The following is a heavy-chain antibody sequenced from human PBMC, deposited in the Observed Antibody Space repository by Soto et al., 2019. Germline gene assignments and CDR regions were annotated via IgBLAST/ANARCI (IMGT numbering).Heavy chain of an antibody. CDR2: ISGTGGTT. D-gene: IGHD2-15*01. CDR3: ARDGGSADIDFDY. CDR1: GFTFSSYA. V-gene: IGHV3-23*01. J-gene: IGHJ4*01. Sequence: GGSLRLSCAASGFTFSSYAMSWVRQAPGKGLEWVSTISGTGGTTYYADSVKGRFTISRDNAKNTVYLQMNSLRAEDTAMYYCARDGGSADIDFDYWGHGTLVTVSS.